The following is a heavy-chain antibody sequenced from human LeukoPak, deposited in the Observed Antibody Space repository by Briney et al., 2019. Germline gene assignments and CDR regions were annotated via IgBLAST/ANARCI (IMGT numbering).Heavy chain of an antibody. CDR2: INHSGST. CDR3: ARGPNLTGYAFDI. V-gene: IGHV4-34*01. Sequence: KPSETLSLTCAVYGGSFSGYYWSWIRQPPGKGLEWIGEINHSGSTNYNPSLKSRVTISVDTSKNQFSLKLSSVTAADTAVYYCARGPNLTGYAFDIWGQETMVTVSS. D-gene: IGHD3-9*01. J-gene: IGHJ3*02. CDR1: GGSFSGYY.